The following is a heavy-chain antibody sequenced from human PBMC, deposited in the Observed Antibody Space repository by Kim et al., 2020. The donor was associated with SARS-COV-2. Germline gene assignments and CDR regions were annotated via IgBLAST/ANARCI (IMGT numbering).Heavy chain of an antibody. J-gene: IGHJ6*02. Sequence: GGSLRLSCVASGFTFSSYTMHWVRQAPGKGLEWVAVITSAGSNKYYADSVKGRFTISRDNSKNTLYLQMNSLRAEDTAVYYCARARNCYGYGPYSDADGLDVWGQGTTVTVSS. CDR3: ARARNCYGYGPYSDADGLDV. CDR2: ITSAGSNK. CDR1: GFTFSSYT. D-gene: IGHD5-18*01. V-gene: IGHV3-30*04.